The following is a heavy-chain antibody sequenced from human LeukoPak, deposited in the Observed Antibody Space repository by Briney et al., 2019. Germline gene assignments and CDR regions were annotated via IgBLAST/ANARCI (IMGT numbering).Heavy chain of an antibody. D-gene: IGHD3-10*01. Sequence: GGSLRLSCAASGFTFSSYSMNWVRQAPGKGLEWVSYISSSSSTIYYADSVKGRFTISRENAKNSLYLQMNSLRAGDTAVYYCARGGGLGTYYYSYWGQGTLVTVSS. J-gene: IGHJ4*02. CDR2: ISSSSSTI. CDR3: ARGGGLGTYYYSY. CDR1: GFTFSSYS. V-gene: IGHV3-48*01.